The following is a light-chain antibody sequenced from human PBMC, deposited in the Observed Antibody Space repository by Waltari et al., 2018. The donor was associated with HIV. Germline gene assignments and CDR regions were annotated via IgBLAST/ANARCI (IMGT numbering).Light chain of an antibody. J-gene: IGKJ2*01. Sequence: EIVMTQSPATLSVSPGEKATLSCRASQSVSSNLAWYQLKPGRGPRLLIYDASTRATGIPARFSGSGSGTEFTLTISSLQSEDFAIYYCQQYNRWPPYTFGQGTKLEI. CDR2: DAS. V-gene: IGKV3-15*01. CDR3: QQYNRWPPYT. CDR1: QSVSSN.